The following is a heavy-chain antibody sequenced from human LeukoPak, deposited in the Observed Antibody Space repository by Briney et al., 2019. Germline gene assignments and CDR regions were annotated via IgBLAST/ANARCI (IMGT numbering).Heavy chain of an antibody. CDR3: ARGPVSRSSGWSRYAFDI. D-gene: IGHD6-19*01. V-gene: IGHV4-59*01. Sequence: PSETLSLTCTVSGGSISSYYWSWIRQPPGKGLEWIGYIYYSGSTNYNPSLKSRVTISVDTSKNQFSLKLSSVTAADTAVYYCARGPVSRSSGWSRYAFDIWGQGTMVTVSS. CDR2: IYYSGST. J-gene: IGHJ3*02. CDR1: GGSISSYY.